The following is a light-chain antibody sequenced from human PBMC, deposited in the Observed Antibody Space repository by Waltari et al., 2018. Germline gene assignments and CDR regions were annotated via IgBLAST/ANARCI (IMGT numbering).Light chain of an antibody. CDR3: GSYTTSSRDYV. CDR1: STAIGGYNY. CDR2: EVN. V-gene: IGLV2-14*01. Sequence: QSALTQPASVSGSPGQSITISCTGTSTAIGGYNYVSWYQQYPGKAPKLMINEVNNRPSEVSNRFSGSKSGNTAALTISGLQAEDEADYYCGSYTTSSRDYVFGTGTKVTVL. J-gene: IGLJ1*01.